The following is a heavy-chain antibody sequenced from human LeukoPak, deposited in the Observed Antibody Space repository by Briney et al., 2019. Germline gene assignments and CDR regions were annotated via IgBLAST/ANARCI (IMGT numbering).Heavy chain of an antibody. D-gene: IGHD6-19*01. CDR2: IYHSGST. J-gene: IGHJ4*02. V-gene: IGHV4-4*02. CDR3: ARGLSGWYHTKYYFDY. Sequence: SGTLSLTCAVSGGSISSSNWWSWVRQPPGKGLEWIGEIYHSGSTNYNPSLKSRVTISVDKSKNQFSLKLSSVTAADTAVYYCARGLSGWYHTKYYFDYWGQGTLVTVSS. CDR1: GGSISSSNW.